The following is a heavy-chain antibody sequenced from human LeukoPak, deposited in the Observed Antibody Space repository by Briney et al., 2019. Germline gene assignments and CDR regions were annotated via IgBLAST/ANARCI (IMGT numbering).Heavy chain of an antibody. Sequence: GGSLRLSCAASGFTLSSYDMHWVRQATGKGLEWVSGIGTAGDTYYPVSVKGRFTISRENAKNSLYLQMNSLRAGDTAVYYCARRGIGHDFGIWGQGTMVTVSS. J-gene: IGHJ3*02. CDR1: GFTLSSYD. V-gene: IGHV3-13*04. D-gene: IGHD3-16*01. CDR3: ARRGIGHDFGI. CDR2: IGTAGDT.